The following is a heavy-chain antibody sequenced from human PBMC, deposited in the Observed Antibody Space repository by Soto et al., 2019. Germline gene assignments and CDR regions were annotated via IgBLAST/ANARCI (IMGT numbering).Heavy chain of an antibody. D-gene: IGHD1-1*01. CDR3: VRQGIGNLHGLVEV. CDR2: VYSTGGT. Sequence: QVQLQQSGPGLVKPSETLSLTCSVSSGPTSSHNWGWIRQTPGRGLEWIGYVYSTGGTSYNPSLNSRLTISADTSTNHISLTLTSVTAADTAVYYCVRQGIGNLHGLVEVWGQGTTVRVSS. V-gene: IGHV4-59*08. J-gene: IGHJ6*02. CDR1: SGPTSSHN.